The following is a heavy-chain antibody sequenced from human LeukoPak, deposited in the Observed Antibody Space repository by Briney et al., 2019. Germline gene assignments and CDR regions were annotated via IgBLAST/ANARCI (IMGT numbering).Heavy chain of an antibody. CDR3: ATAGSGPHPRALDY. Sequence: PGGSLRVSCAASGFTFSSCAMSWVRQPPGKGLEWVSAISYSGDNTYYADSVKGRFTISRDNSKNTLYLQMNSLRAEDTAVYYCATAGSGPHPRALDYWAREPWSPSPQ. CDR1: GFTFSSCA. V-gene: IGHV3-23*01. CDR2: ISYSGDNT. J-gene: IGHJ4*02. D-gene: IGHD2-15*01.